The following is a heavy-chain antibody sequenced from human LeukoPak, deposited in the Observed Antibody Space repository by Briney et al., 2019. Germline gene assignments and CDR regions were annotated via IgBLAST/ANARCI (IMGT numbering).Heavy chain of an antibody. CDR3: AKDHWALGGSYYYDY. J-gene: IGHJ4*02. CDR2: ISGSGGST. D-gene: IGHD1-26*01. Sequence: GGSLRLSCAASGFTFSSYAMSWVRQAPGKGLEWVSVISGSGGSTYYADSVKGRFTISRDNSKNTLYLQMNSLRAEDTAVYYCAKDHWALGGSYYYDYWGQGTLVTVSS. CDR1: GFTFSSYA. V-gene: IGHV3-23*01.